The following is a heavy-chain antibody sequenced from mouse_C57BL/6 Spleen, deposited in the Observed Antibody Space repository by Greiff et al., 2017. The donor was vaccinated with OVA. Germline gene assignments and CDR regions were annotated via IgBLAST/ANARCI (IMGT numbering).Heavy chain of an antibody. CDR3: ASLTPDWYFDV. CDR2: ISNGGGST. D-gene: IGHD4-1*01. V-gene: IGHV5-12*01. J-gene: IGHJ1*03. Sequence: DVKLVESGGGLVQPGGSLKLSCAASGFTFSDYYMYWVRQTPEKRLEWVAYISNGGGSTYYPDTVKGRFTISRDNAKNTLYLQMSRLKSEDTAMYYCASLTPDWYFDVWGTGTTVTVSS. CDR1: GFTFSDYY.